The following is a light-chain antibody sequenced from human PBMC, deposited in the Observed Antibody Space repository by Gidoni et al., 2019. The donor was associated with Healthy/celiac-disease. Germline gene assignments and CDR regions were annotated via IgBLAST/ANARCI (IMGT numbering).Light chain of an antibody. CDR2: WAS. V-gene: IGKV4-1*01. Sequence: DIVMTQSPDSLAVALGERATINCKSSQSVLYSSNTKNYLAWYQQKPGQPHKLLIYWASTREAGVPDRFSGSGSGTDFTLTISSLQAEDVAVYYCQQYDSTPYTCGQGTKLEIK. CDR3: QQYDSTPYT. CDR1: QSVLYSSNTKNY. J-gene: IGKJ2*01.